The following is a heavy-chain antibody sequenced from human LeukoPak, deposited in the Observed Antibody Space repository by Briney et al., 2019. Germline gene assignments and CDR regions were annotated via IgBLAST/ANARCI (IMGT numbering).Heavy chain of an antibody. CDR1: GGSISSSSHY. CDR2: IYTSGST. V-gene: IGHV4-61*02. CDR3: ARGQYIYGDYSYYMDV. Sequence: SSETLSLTCTVSGGSISSSSHYWTWIRQPAGKGLEWIGRIYTSGSTNYNPSLKSRVTMSVDTSKNQFSLKLSSVTAADTAVYYCARGQYIYGDYSYYMDVWGKGTTVTISS. D-gene: IGHD4-17*01. J-gene: IGHJ6*03.